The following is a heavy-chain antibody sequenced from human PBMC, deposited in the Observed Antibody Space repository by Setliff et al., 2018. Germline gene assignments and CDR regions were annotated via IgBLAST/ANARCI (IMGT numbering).Heavy chain of an antibody. D-gene: IGHD6-19*01. Sequence: SETLSLTCAVYGGSFSGYYWNWIRQAPGKGLEWIGEINHRGTTSYTPSLKGRVTISVDTSKNHFSLKLTSVTAADTALYYCARGGSSGWYGGAFDMWGQGTMVTVSS. CDR3: ARGGSSGWYGGAFDM. J-gene: IGHJ3*02. CDR2: INHRGTT. V-gene: IGHV4-34*01. CDR1: GGSFSGYY.